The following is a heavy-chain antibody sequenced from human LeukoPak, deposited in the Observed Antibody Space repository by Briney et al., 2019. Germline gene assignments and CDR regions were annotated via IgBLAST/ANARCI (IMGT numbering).Heavy chain of an antibody. CDR1: GGSISSSSYY. D-gene: IGHD3-22*01. Sequence: PSETLSLTCTVSGGSISSSSYYWGWIRQPPGKGLEWIGSMYYSGSTYYNPSLKSRVTISVDTSKNQFSLKLSSVTAADTAVYYCARHTFYYYDSSGYYERPFDYWGKGTLVTVSS. V-gene: IGHV4-39*01. CDR3: ARHTFYYYDSSGYYERPFDY. CDR2: MYYSGST. J-gene: IGHJ4*02.